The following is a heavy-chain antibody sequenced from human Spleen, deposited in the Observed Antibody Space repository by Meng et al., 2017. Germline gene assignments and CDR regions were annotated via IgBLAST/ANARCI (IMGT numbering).Heavy chain of an antibody. CDR3: SRGGGGGYTYSLDY. J-gene: IGHJ4*02. V-gene: IGHV4-61*01. CDR1: GASVSSCSNY. CDR2: VYYNEHT. D-gene: IGHD5-18*01. Sequence: VLQQESGPGLVRPSETLSLTCSVSGASVSSCSNYCTWIRQPPGKGLELMWYVYYNEHTSYNSSLKSRVTISMDTSKRQFSLKLTSVTAADAAVYYCSRGGGGGYTYSLDYWGQGILVTVSS.